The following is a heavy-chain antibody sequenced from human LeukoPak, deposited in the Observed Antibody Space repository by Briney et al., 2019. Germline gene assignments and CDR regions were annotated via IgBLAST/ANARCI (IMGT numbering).Heavy chain of an antibody. V-gene: IGHV4-59*01. CDR2: IYYSGST. D-gene: IGHD3-22*01. CDR1: GGSISSYY. CDR3: ARDRYYYDSSGYRYYYYGMDV. Sequence: SETLSLTCTVSGGSISSYYWSWIRQPPGKGLEWIGYIYYSGSTNYNPSLKSRVTISVDTSKNQFSLKLSSVTAADTAVYYCARDRYYYDSSGYRYYYYGMDVWGHGTTVTVSS. J-gene: IGHJ6*02.